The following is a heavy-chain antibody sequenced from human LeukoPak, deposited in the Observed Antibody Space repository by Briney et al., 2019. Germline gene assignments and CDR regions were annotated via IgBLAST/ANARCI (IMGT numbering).Heavy chain of an antibody. D-gene: IGHD1-26*01. CDR1: GLTFSHYG. CDR2: IRYDGTNK. J-gene: IGHJ4*02. V-gene: IGHV3-30*02. Sequence: GGSLRLSCAASGLTFSHYGVHWVRQAPGKGLEWVAFIRYDGTNKYYADSVKGRFTISRDNSKNTLFLQMNSLRTEDTAVYYCARHSGTYPDWGQGTLVTVSS. CDR3: ARHSGTYPD.